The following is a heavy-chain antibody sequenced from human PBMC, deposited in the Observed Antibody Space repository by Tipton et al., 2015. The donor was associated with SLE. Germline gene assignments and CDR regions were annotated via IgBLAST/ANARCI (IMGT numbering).Heavy chain of an antibody. CDR1: GYTFTSYD. CDR2: MNPNSGNT. CDR3: ARVSGYSYGFYYYYYGMDV. J-gene: IGHJ6*02. Sequence: QLVQSGAEVKKPGASVKVSCKASGYTFTSYDINWVRQATGQGLEWMGWMNPNSGNTGYAQKFQGRVTMTRNTSVSTAYMELSSLRSEDPAVYYCARVSGYSYGFYYYYYGMDVWGQGTTVTVSS. D-gene: IGHD5-18*01. V-gene: IGHV1-8*02.